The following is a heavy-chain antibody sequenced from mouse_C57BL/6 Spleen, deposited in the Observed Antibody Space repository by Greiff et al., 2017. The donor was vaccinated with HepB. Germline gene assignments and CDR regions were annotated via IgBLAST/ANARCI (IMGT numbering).Heavy chain of an antibody. CDR3: ARSYDGYYVRAMDY. Sequence: QVQLKQSGAELARPGASVKLSCKASGYTFTSYGISWVKQRTGQGLEWIGEIYPRSGNTYYNEKFKGKATLTADKSSSTAYMELRSLTSEDSAVYFCARSYDGYYVRAMDYWGQGTSVTVSS. D-gene: IGHD2-3*01. V-gene: IGHV1-81*01. CDR2: IYPRSGNT. J-gene: IGHJ4*01. CDR1: GYTFTSYG.